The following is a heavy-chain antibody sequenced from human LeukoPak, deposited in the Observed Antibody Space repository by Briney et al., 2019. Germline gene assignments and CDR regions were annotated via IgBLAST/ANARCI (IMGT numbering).Heavy chain of an antibody. CDR1: GFTFSSYE. V-gene: IGHV3-48*03. Sequence: GGSLRLSCAASGFTFSSYEMNWVRQAPGKGLEWVSYISSSGTVNYAQSVKGRFTISRDNVKNSLYLQMNSLRAEDTAVYYCARRFDSWGQGTLVTVSS. CDR3: ARRFDS. J-gene: IGHJ4*02. CDR2: ISSSGTV.